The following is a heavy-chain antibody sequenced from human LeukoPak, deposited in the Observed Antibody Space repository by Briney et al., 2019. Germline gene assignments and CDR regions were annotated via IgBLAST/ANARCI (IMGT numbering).Heavy chain of an antibody. V-gene: IGHV3-21*01. Sequence: GGSLRLSCAASGFTFSSYSMNWVRQAPGKGLEWVSGITSNSDYLYYADSMKGRFTISRDNAKNSLYLQMNSLRAEDTAVYYCARGLPAAVEQTDYWGQGTLVTVSS. J-gene: IGHJ4*02. CDR1: GFTFSSYS. CDR2: ITSNSDYL. D-gene: IGHD2-2*01. CDR3: ARGLPAAVEQTDY.